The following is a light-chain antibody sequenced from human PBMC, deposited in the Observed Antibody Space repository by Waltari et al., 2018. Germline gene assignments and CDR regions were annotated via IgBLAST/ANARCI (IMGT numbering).Light chain of an antibody. CDR3: QQYNSHSQT. Sequence: DIQMTQSPSTLSASVGDRVTITCRASQSINSWLAWYQQKPGKDPKLLIYKASTLQSGVPSRFSGSASGTEYTLTISSLQPDDFATYYCQQYNSHSQTFGRGTKLEIK. CDR2: KAS. J-gene: IGKJ2*01. V-gene: IGKV1-5*03. CDR1: QSINSW.